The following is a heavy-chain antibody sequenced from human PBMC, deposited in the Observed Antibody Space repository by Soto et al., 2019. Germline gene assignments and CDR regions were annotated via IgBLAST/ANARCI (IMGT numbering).Heavy chain of an antibody. V-gene: IGHV4-61*01. CDR3: ARGLWYSSSYEFYYGMDV. J-gene: IGHJ6*02. CDR1: GGSVSSGSYY. D-gene: IGHD6-6*01. Sequence: SETLSLTCTVSGGSVSSGSYYWSWIRQPPGKGLEWIGYIYYSGSTNYNPSLKSRVTISVDTSKNQFSLKLSSVTAADTAVYYCARGLWYSSSYEFYYGMDVWGQGTTVTVSS. CDR2: IYYSGST.